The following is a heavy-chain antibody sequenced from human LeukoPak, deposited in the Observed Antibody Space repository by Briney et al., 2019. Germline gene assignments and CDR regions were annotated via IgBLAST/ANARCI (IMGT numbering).Heavy chain of an antibody. CDR1: GFTFNIYE. Sequence: GGSLRLSCAASGFTFNIYEMNWVRQAPGKGLEWVSYISSSGTTIYYADSVKGRFTISRDNAKNSLYLQMNSLRAEDTAVYYCARDPAPEGFDYWGQGTLVTVSS. J-gene: IGHJ4*02. CDR2: ISSSGTTI. CDR3: ARDPAPEGFDY. V-gene: IGHV3-48*03.